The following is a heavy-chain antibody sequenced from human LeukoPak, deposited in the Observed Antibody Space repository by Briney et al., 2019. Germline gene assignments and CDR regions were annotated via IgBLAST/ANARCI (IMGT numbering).Heavy chain of an antibody. Sequence: SVKVSCKASGGTFSSYAISWVRQAPGQGLEWMGGIIPIFGTANYAQKFQGRVTITADESTSTAYMELSSLRSEDTAVYYCATRRRKRGYSGYDSVGFDYWGPGTLVTVSS. V-gene: IGHV1-69*13. CDR3: ATRRRKRGYSGYDSVGFDY. J-gene: IGHJ4*02. D-gene: IGHD5-12*01. CDR2: IIPIFGTA. CDR1: GGTFSSYA.